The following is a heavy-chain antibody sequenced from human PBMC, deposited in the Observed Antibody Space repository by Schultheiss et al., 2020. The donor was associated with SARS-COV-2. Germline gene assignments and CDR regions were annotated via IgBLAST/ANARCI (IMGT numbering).Heavy chain of an antibody. J-gene: IGHJ4*02. Sequence: SETLSLTCAVYGGSFSGYYWSWIRQPAGKGLEWIGEINHSGSTNYNPSLKSRVTISVDTSKNQFSLKLSSVTAADTAVYYCARRWMDSSGYQMGYYFDYWGQGTLVTVSS. V-gene: IGHV4-34*01. CDR3: ARRWMDSSGYQMGYYFDY. CDR1: GGSFSGYY. CDR2: INHSGST. D-gene: IGHD3-22*01.